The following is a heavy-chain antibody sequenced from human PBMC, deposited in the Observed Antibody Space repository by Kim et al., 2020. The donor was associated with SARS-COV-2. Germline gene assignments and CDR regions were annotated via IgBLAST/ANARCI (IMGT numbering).Heavy chain of an antibody. Sequence: SQTLSLTCAISGDSVSSNSAAWNWIRQSPSRGLEWLGRTYYRSKWYNDYAVSVKSRITINPDTSKNQFSLQLNSVTPDDTAVYYCARDREGVPAAIGDYYYYGMDVWGQGTTVTVSS. J-gene: IGHJ6*02. CDR1: GDSVSSNSAA. V-gene: IGHV6-1*01. CDR2: TYYRSKWYN. D-gene: IGHD2-2*02. CDR3: ARDREGVPAAIGDYYYYGMDV.